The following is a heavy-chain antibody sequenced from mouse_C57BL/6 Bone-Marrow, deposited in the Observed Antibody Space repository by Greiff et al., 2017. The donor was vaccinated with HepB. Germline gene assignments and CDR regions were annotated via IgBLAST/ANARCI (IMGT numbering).Heavy chain of an antibody. Sequence: EVKVEESGGGLVKPGGSLKLSCAASGFTFSSYAMSWVRQTPEKRLEWVATISDGGSYTYYPDNVKGRFTISRDNAKNNLYLQMSHLKSEDTAMYYCARDPIYYYGSSYAMDYWGQGTSVTVSS. CDR2: ISDGGSYT. D-gene: IGHD1-1*01. V-gene: IGHV5-4*01. CDR3: ARDPIYYYGSSYAMDY. J-gene: IGHJ4*01. CDR1: GFTFSSYA.